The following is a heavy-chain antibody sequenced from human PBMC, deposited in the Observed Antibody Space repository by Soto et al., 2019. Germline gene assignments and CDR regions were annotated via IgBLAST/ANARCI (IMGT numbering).Heavy chain of an antibody. CDR3: AKPYGDYESKFGYYYYGMDV. J-gene: IGHJ6*02. CDR1: GFTFSSYA. CDR2: ISGSGGST. Sequence: EVQLLESGGGLVQPGGSLRLSCAASGFTFSSYAMSWVRQAPGKGLEWVSAISGSGGSTYYADSVKGRFTISRDNSKNMLYLQMNSLRAEDTAVYYCAKPYGDYESKFGYYYYGMDVWGQGTTVTVSS. V-gene: IGHV3-23*01. D-gene: IGHD4-17*01.